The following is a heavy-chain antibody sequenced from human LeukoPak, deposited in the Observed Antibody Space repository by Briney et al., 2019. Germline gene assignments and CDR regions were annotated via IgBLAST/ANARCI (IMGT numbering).Heavy chain of an antibody. V-gene: IGHV3-30*04. Sequence: GGSLRLSCAASGFTFSSYAMLWVRQAPGRGLEWVAVISDVGRNIYYADSVKGRFTISSDNSKNTLYLQMNSLRAEDTAVYYCARAKLRDTFDYWGQGTLVTVSS. D-gene: IGHD1-7*01. CDR1: GFTFSSYA. CDR2: ISDVGRNI. CDR3: ARAKLRDTFDY. J-gene: IGHJ4*02.